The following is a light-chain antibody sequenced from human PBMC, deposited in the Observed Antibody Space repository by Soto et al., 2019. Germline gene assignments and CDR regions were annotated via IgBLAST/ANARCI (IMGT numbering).Light chain of an antibody. V-gene: IGLV2-14*01. CDR2: EVS. Sequence: QPASVSGSPGQSITISCTGTSSEVGGYNYVSWYQQHPGKAPKLMIYEVSNRPSGVSNRFSGSKSGNTASLTISGLQAEDEADYYCSSYTSSSPVVFGGGTKLTVL. CDR1: SSEVGGYNY. CDR3: SSYTSSSPVV. J-gene: IGLJ2*01.